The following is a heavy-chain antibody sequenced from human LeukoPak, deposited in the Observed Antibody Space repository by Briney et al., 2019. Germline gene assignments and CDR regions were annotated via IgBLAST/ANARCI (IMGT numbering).Heavy chain of an antibody. CDR3: AREFSGSYYYYYMDV. V-gene: IGHV3-11*04. Sequence: PGGSLRLSCAASGFTFSDYYMSWIRQAPGKGLEWVSYISSSGSTIYYADSVKGRFTISRDNAKNSLYLQMNSLRAEDTAVYYCAREFSGSYYYYYMDVWGKGTTVTVSS. D-gene: IGHD1-26*01. J-gene: IGHJ6*03. CDR2: ISSSGSTI. CDR1: GFTFSDYY.